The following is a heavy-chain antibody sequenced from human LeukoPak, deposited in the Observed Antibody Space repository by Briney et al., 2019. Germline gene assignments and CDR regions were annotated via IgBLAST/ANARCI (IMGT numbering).Heavy chain of an antibody. CDR2: IWYDGSNK. CDR1: GFTFSSFG. Sequence: PGRSLRLSCAASGFTFSSFGILWVRQAPGKGLEWVAVIWYDGSNKYYADSVKGRFTISRDNAKNTLYMQMNSLRAEDTAVYYCARLGRGWAIDYWGQGTLVTVSS. D-gene: IGHD6-19*01. J-gene: IGHJ4*02. V-gene: IGHV3-33*01. CDR3: ARLGRGWAIDY.